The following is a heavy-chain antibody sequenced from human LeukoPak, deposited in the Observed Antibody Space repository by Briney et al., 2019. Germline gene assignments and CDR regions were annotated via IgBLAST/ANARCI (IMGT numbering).Heavy chain of an antibody. Sequence: ASVKVSFKASVYTFTSYGISWVRQAPGQGLEWMGWISPYNGNTNYAQKLQGRVTMTTDTSTTTAYMELRSLRSDDTAVYYCARGQYGDLLFDFWGQGTPVTVSS. J-gene: IGHJ4*02. D-gene: IGHD4-17*01. CDR3: ARGQYGDLLFDF. CDR2: ISPYNGNT. V-gene: IGHV1-18*01. CDR1: VYTFTSYG.